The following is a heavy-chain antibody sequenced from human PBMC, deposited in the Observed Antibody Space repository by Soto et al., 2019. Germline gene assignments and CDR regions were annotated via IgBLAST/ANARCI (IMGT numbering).Heavy chain of an antibody. CDR3: ARGGLNIVATGAAFDI. CDR1: GYTFTSYG. V-gene: IGHV1-18*01. CDR2: ISAYNGNT. Sequence: ASVKVSCKASGYTFTSYGISWVRQAPGQGLEWMGWISAYNGNTNYAQKLQGRVTMTTDTSTSTAYMELRSLRSEDTAVYYCARGGLNIVATGAAFDIWGQGTMVTVSS. D-gene: IGHD5-12*01. J-gene: IGHJ3*02.